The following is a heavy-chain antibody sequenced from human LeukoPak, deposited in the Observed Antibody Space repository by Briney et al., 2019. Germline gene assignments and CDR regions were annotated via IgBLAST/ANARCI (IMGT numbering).Heavy chain of an antibody. CDR3: ARGGGLDGDYWYFDL. D-gene: IGHD4-17*01. J-gene: IGHJ2*01. CDR1: GGSIGSGDYS. Sequence: SETLSLTCTVSGGSIGSGDYSWSWIRQPPGKGLEWIGYIYYSGSTYYNPSLKSRVTVSVDTSKNQFSLKLSSVTAADTAVYYCARGGGLDGDYWYFDLWGRGTLVTVFS. CDR2: IYYSGST. V-gene: IGHV4-30-4*01.